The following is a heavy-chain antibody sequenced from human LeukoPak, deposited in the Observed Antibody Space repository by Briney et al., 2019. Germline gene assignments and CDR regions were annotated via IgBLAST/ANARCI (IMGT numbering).Heavy chain of an antibody. CDR1: GFTFSSYG. D-gene: IGHD3-10*01. Sequence: GGSLRLSCAASGFTFSSYGMHWVRQAPGKGLEWVAVISYDGSNKYYADSVKGRFTISRDNSKNTLYLQMSSLRAEDTAVYYCAKVGRNYSVAEDYFDYWGQGTLVTVSS. V-gene: IGHV3-30*18. CDR2: ISYDGSNK. CDR3: AKVGRNYSVAEDYFDY. J-gene: IGHJ4*02.